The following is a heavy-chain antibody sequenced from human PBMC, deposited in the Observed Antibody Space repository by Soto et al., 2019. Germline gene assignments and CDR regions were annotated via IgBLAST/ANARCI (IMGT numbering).Heavy chain of an antibody. V-gene: IGHV3-30*18. CDR3: AKHEVPYY. D-gene: IGHD2-2*01. J-gene: IGHJ4*02. Sequence: GSLRLSCAASGFSFSSSGMHWVRQAPCKGLEWVATISYDGRNQFYTDSVKGRFTISRDNLKNTVDLQMNSLTLEDTAVYYCAKHEVPYYWGQGIMVTV. CDR1: GFSFSSSG. CDR2: ISYDGRNQ.